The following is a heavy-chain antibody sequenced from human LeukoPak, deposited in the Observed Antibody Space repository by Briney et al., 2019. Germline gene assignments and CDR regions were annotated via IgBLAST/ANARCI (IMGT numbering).Heavy chain of an antibody. Sequence: GASVKVSCKASGYTFTSYDINWVRQATGQGLEWMGWMNPNSGNTGYAQKFQGRVTMTRNTSISTAYMELSSLRSEDTAVYYCARGLGVITIFGVVIKYYFDYWGQGTLVTVSS. D-gene: IGHD3-3*01. J-gene: IGHJ4*02. CDR1: GYTFTSYD. CDR2: MNPNSGNT. V-gene: IGHV1-8*01. CDR3: ARGLGVITIFGVVIKYYFDY.